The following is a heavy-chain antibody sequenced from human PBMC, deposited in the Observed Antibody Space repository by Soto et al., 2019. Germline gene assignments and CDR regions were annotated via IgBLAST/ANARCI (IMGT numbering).Heavy chain of an antibody. CDR2: INHSGST. Sequence: SETLSLTCAVYGGSFSGYYWSWIRQPPGKGLEWIGEINHSGSTNYNPSLKSRVTISVDTSKNQFSLKLSSVTAADTAVYYCARGDAFEVATIYFDYWGQGTLVTVSS. CDR1: GGSFSGYY. V-gene: IGHV4-34*01. J-gene: IGHJ4*02. D-gene: IGHD5-12*01. CDR3: ARGDAFEVATIYFDY.